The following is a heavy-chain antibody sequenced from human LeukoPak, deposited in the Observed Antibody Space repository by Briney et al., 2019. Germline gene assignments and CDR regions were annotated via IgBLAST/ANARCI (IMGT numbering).Heavy chain of an antibody. V-gene: IGHV3-21*01. Sequence: GGSLRLSCAASGFTFSSYSMNWVRQAPGKGLEWVSSISSSSSYIYYADSAKGRFTISRDNAKNSLYLQMNSLRAEDTAVYYCARGSDSTQSGYDFPLPFDYWGQGTLVTVSS. CDR3: ARGSDSTQSGYDFPLPFDY. CDR2: ISSSSSYI. D-gene: IGHD5-12*01. CDR1: GFTFSSYS. J-gene: IGHJ4*02.